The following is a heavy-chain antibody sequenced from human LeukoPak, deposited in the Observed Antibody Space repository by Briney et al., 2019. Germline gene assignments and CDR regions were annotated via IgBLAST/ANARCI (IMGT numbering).Heavy chain of an antibody. CDR2: FSGNGGST. CDR3: ARAKKGTPLPISYYYYAMDV. J-gene: IGHJ6*02. CDR1: GFTFSTYA. Sequence: PGGSLRPSCPASGFTFSTYAMNWVRQAPGTGLEWLSGFSGNGGSTSHADSLKGRFNISRDNSKNTLYLELNGRRVEDTAVYFCARAKKGTPLPISYYYYAMDVWGQGTTVTVSS. V-gene: IGHV3-23*01. D-gene: IGHD1/OR15-1a*01.